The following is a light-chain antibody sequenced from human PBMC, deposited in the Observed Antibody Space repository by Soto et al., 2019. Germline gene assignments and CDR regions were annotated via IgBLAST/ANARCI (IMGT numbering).Light chain of an antibody. CDR2: DAS. CDR3: QQYGSSWT. Sequence: EIVVTQSPGTLALSPGGRATLSCRASQSVNFYLAWYQQKPGQAPRLLIYDASNRATGIPARFSGSGSGTDFTLTINRLEPEDFAVYYCQQYGSSWTFGQGTKVDIK. V-gene: IGKV3-20*01. CDR1: QSVNFY. J-gene: IGKJ1*01.